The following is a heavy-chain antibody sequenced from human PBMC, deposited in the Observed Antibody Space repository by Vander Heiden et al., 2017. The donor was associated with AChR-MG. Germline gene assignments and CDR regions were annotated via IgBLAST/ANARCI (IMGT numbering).Heavy chain of an antibody. CDR3: TRLGDGFGESQYYFDH. V-gene: IGHV3-73*01. CDR1: GFTFSDSN. Sequence: EVQLVESGGGLVQPGGSLKLSCTASGFTFSDSNIHWVRQASGKGLEWVGRIRSKAHIYATAYAASVKGRFTISRDDSKNTAFLQMNSLKTEDTAVYYCTRLGDGFGESQYYFDHWGQGTLVTVSS. J-gene: IGHJ4*02. CDR2: IRSKAHIYAT. D-gene: IGHD3-10*01.